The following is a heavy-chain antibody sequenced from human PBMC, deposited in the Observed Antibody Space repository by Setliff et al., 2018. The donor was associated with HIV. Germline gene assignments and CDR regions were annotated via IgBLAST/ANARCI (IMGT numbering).Heavy chain of an antibody. Sequence: ETLSLTCAVYGGPLSGYFWSWIRQPPGKGLEWIGEINHSGSTNYNPSLKSRVTISIDTSKNQFSLKLSSVTAADTAVYYCARGGVQFLEWFDYWGQGTLVTVSS. CDR1: GGPLSGYF. V-gene: IGHV4-34*01. CDR2: INHSGST. CDR3: ARGGVQFLEWFDY. J-gene: IGHJ4*02. D-gene: IGHD3-3*01.